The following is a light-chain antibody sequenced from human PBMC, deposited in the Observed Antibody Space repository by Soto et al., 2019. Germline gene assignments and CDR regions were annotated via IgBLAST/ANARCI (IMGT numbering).Light chain of an antibody. Sequence: QSVLTQPASVSGSPGQSITISCTGTNSDVGSYNRVSWYQQPPGTAPKLIIYDVNNRPSGVSYRFSGSKSGNTASLTISGLQAEDEADYYCSSYTNINTRACVFGTGTKVTVL. CDR3: SSYTNINTRACV. J-gene: IGLJ1*01. V-gene: IGLV2-14*01. CDR2: DVN. CDR1: NSDVGSYNR.